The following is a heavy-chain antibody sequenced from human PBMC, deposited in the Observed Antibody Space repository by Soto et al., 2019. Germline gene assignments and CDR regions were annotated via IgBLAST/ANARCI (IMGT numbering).Heavy chain of an antibody. D-gene: IGHD6-19*01. V-gene: IGHV1-69*01. CDR2: IIPIFGTA. J-gene: IGHJ4*02. Sequence: QVQLVQSGAEVKKPGSSVKVSCKASGGTFSSYAISWVRQAPGQGLECMGGIIPIFGTANYAQKFQGRVTITADESTSTAYMELSSLRSEDTAVYYCARHTRYSSGYYFDYWGQGTLVTVSS. CDR1: GGTFSSYA. CDR3: ARHTRYSSGYYFDY.